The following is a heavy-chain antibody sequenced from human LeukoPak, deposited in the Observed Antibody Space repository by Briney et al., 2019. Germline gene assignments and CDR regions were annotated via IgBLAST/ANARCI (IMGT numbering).Heavy chain of an antibody. J-gene: IGHJ4*02. CDR2: ISSSGSTI. Sequence: QPGGSLRLSCAASGFTFSSYEMKWVRQAPGKGLEWVSYISSSGSTIYYADSVKGQFTISRDNAKNSLYLQMNSLRAEDTAVYYCARVPRWYVIDYWGQGTLVTVSS. CDR1: GFTFSSYE. D-gene: IGHD4-23*01. CDR3: ARVPRWYVIDY. V-gene: IGHV3-48*03.